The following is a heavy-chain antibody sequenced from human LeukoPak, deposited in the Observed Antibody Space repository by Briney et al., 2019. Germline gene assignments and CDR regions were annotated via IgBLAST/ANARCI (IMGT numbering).Heavy chain of an antibody. CDR2: IYSVAST. D-gene: IGHD3-22*01. CDR3: ARIHSRGREVMN. Sequence: GGSLRLSCAASEITVSGDYMSWVRQAPGKRLEWVSLIYSVASTYYADSVKGRFTTSRDDSKNMVYLQMNSLRPEDTAIYFCARIHSRGREVMNWGQGTLVIVSS. J-gene: IGHJ4*02. V-gene: IGHV3-53*01. CDR1: EITVSGDY.